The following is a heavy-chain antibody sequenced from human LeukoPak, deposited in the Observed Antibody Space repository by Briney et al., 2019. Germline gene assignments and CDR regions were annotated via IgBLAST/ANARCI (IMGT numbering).Heavy chain of an antibody. Sequence: EALSLTCTVSGGSISSSSYYWGWIRQPPGKGLEWIGSIYYTGSTYYNPSLKNRVTISVDSSKNQFSLKLSSVTAADTAVYYCASLHYGGNYGYYYYYMDVWGKGTTVTISS. CDR1: GGSISSSSYY. D-gene: IGHD4-23*01. V-gene: IGHV4-39*01. CDR3: ASLHYGGNYGYYYYYMDV. CDR2: IYYTGST. J-gene: IGHJ6*03.